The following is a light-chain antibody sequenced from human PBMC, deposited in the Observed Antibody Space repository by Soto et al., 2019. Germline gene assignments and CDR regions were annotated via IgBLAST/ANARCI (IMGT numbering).Light chain of an antibody. J-gene: IGLJ3*02. CDR3: SSYTSSSTLV. V-gene: IGLV2-14*01. Sequence: QSALTQPASVSGSPGQSITISCTGTSSDVGGFNYVSWYQQHPDKAPKLMIYEVTDRPSGVSNRFSGSKSGNTASLTISGLQSEDEADYYCSSYTSSSTLVFSGGTKLTVL. CDR2: EVT. CDR1: SSDVGGFNY.